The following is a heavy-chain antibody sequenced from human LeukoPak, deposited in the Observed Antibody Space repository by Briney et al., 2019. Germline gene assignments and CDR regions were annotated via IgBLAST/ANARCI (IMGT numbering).Heavy chain of an antibody. D-gene: IGHD2-2*01. CDR1: GFTFSSYA. Sequence: GGSLRLSCAASGFTFSSYAMSWVRPAPGKGRGWVSALNGSGGSTYYADSVKGRFTISGDNSKNTLYLQIYSLRAEDTAVYYCAKATPDIVVVPAAHMGGFDYWGQGTLVTVSS. J-gene: IGHJ4*02. V-gene: IGHV3-23*01. CDR3: AKATPDIVVVPAAHMGGFDY. CDR2: LNGSGGST.